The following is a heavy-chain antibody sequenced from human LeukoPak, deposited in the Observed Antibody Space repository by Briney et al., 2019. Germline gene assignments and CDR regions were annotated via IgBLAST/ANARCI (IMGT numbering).Heavy chain of an antibody. CDR2: INHSGST. V-gene: IGHV4-34*01. D-gene: IGHD5-12*01. Sequence: ETLSLTCAVSGGSFSGYYWSWVRQPPGKGLEWIGEINHSGSTNYNPSPKSRVTISVDTSKNQFSLKLSSVTAADTAVYYCARDRIVATTYYYYYGMDVWGKGTTVTVSS. J-gene: IGHJ6*04. CDR3: ARDRIVATTYYYYYGMDV. CDR1: GGSFSGYY.